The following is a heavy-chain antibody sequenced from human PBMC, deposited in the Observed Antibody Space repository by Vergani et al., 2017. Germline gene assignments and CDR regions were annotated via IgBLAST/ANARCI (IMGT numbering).Heavy chain of an antibody. D-gene: IGHD3-22*01. CDR2: IIPIFGTA. Sequence: QVQLVQSGAEVKKPGSSVKVSCKASGGTFSSYAISWVRQAPGQGLEWMGRIIPIFGTANYAQKFQGRVTMTRDTSISTAYMELSRLRSDDTVVYYCARESYYYDSSGYYPRGAFDIWGQGTMVTVSS. CDR1: GGTFSSYA. V-gene: IGHV1-69*06. CDR3: ARESYYYDSSGYYPRGAFDI. J-gene: IGHJ3*02.